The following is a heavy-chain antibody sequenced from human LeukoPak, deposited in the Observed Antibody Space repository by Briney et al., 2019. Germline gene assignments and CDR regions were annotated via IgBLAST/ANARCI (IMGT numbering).Heavy chain of an antibody. CDR3: ARLIVGATKFDY. D-gene: IGHD1-26*01. J-gene: IGHJ4*02. CDR1: GGSISSYY. CDR2: IYYSGST. V-gene: IGHV4-59*08. Sequence: SETLSLTCTVSGGSISSYYWSWIRQPPGTGLEWIGYIYYSGSTNYNPSLKSRVTISVDTSKNQFSLKLSSVTAADTAVYYCARLIVGATKFDYWGQGTLVTVSS.